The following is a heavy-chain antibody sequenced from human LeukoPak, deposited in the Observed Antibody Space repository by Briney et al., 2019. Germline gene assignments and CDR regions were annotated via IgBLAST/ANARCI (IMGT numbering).Heavy chain of an antibody. V-gene: IGHV1-69*04. Sequence: SVKVSCKSSGGTLSSYAIIRVRQAPGQGMEWMGSIIPIIGIANYAQKFQGRVTITADKSTSTAYMELSSLRSEDTAVYYCARVRTPRTTVVTPPDYWGEGTLVTVSS. J-gene: IGHJ4*02. D-gene: IGHD4-23*01. CDR3: ARVRTPRTTVVTPPDY. CDR1: GGTLSSYA. CDR2: IIPIIGIA.